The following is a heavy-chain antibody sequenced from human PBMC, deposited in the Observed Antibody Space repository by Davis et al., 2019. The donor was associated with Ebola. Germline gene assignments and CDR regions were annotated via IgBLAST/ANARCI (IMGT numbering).Heavy chain of an antibody. D-gene: IGHD3-22*01. Sequence: ASVKVSCKASGYTITAYYMHWVRQAPGQGLEWMGRINPNSGATNYAQKFQGRVTMTRDTSISTAYMEVTRLRSDDTAVYYCASAGRGYSADWGQGTLVTVSS. CDR3: ASAGRGYSAD. J-gene: IGHJ4*02. CDR2: INPNSGAT. V-gene: IGHV1-2*06. CDR1: GYTITAYY.